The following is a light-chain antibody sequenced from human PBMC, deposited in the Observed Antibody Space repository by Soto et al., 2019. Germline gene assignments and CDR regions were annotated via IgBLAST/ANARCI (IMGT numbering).Light chain of an antibody. J-gene: IGKJ1*01. CDR1: QSISSW. Sequence: DIQMTQSPSTLSASVGDRVTITCRASQSISSWLAWYQQKPGKAPKLLIYKASSLESGVPSRFSGSGSGTEFTLTISSLQPDDFAGYYCQQYNGFSRTFGQGTKVDIK. CDR3: QQYNGFSRT. V-gene: IGKV1-5*03. CDR2: KAS.